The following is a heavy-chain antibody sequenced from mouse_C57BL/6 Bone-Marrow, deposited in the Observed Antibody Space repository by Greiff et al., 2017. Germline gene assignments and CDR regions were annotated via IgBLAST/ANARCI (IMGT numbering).Heavy chain of an antibody. CDR2: ISSGGDYI. J-gene: IGHJ2*01. Sequence: VQLVESGAGLVKPGGSLKLSCAASGFTFTSYAMSWVRQTPEKRLEWVAYISSGGDYINYADTLKGRFTISRDNARNTLYLQMSSLKSEDTAMYYCTRADVLLRCFDYWGQGTTLTVSS. D-gene: IGHD1-1*01. V-gene: IGHV5-9-1*02. CDR1: GFTFTSYA. CDR3: TRADVLLRCFDY.